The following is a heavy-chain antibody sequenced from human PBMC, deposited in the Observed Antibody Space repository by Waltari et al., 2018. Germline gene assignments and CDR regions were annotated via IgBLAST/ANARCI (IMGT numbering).Heavy chain of an antibody. CDR2: IYYSGST. Sequence: QVQLQESGPGLVKPSETLSLTCTVSGGSISSHYWRWIRPPPGKGLEWIGYIYYSGSTNYHPALKSLGTISVDTSKNQFSLKLSSVTAADTAVFYCARATVTYSFDYWGQGTLVTVSS. J-gene: IGHJ4*02. CDR1: GGSISSHY. CDR3: ARATVTYSFDY. V-gene: IGHV4-59*11. D-gene: IGHD4-17*01.